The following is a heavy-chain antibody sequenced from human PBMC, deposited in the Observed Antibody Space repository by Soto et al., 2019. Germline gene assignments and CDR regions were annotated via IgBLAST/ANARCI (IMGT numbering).Heavy chain of an antibody. D-gene: IGHD6-13*01. V-gene: IGHV4-4*07. J-gene: IGHJ2*01. CDR3: ARHRGEYTSSWFWYFSH. CDR1: VASISIFN. CDR2: LNIAGTI. Sequence: SETLCLACSFSVASISIFNWNWVRQPAGKGPEWVGRLNIAGTINYNPSLKSRITMSMDTSKNQISLHLRSVTAADTAIYYCARHRGEYTSSWFWYFSHWGHGTLVTVSS.